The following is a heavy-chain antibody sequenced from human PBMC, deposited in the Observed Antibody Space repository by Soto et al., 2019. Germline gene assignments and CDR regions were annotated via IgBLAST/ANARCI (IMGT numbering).Heavy chain of an antibody. V-gene: IGHV4-38-2*01. D-gene: IGHD2-8*01. CDR3: ASSYCTNGVCSSTEYYFDY. Sequence: SETLSLTCAVSGYSISSGYYWGWIRQPPGKGLEWIGSIYHSGSTYYNPSLKSRVTISVDTSKNQFSLKLSSVTAADTAVYYCASSYCTNGVCSSTEYYFDYWRQGTLVTVSS. CDR1: GYSISSGYY. CDR2: IYHSGST. J-gene: IGHJ4*02.